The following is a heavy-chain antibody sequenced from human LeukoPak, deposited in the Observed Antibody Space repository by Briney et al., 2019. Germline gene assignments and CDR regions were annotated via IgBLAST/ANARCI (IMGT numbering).Heavy chain of an antibody. Sequence: ASVKVSCKASGYTFTGYYMHWVRQAPGQGLEWMGWINPNTGDTNYAQKFQGRVTMTRDTSISTAYMELSSLRSEDTAVYYCATRMAGFGEFSPSLKNYYMDVWGKGTTVTISS. CDR3: ATRMAGFGEFSPSLKNYYMDV. J-gene: IGHJ6*03. CDR1: GYTFTGYY. CDR2: INPNTGDT. V-gene: IGHV1-2*02. D-gene: IGHD3-10*01.